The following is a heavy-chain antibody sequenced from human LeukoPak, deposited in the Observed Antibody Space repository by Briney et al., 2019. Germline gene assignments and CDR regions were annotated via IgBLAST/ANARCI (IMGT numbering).Heavy chain of an antibody. D-gene: IGHD6-19*01. V-gene: IGHV1-8*01. CDR3: ARGSAVAGTSRWFDP. Sequence: ASVKVSCKASGYTFTSYDINWVRQATGQGLEWRGWMNPNSGNTGYAQKFQGRVTMTRNTSISTAYMELSSLRSEDTAVYYCARGSAVAGTSRWFDPWGQGTLVTVSS. CDR2: MNPNSGNT. CDR1: GYTFTSYD. J-gene: IGHJ5*02.